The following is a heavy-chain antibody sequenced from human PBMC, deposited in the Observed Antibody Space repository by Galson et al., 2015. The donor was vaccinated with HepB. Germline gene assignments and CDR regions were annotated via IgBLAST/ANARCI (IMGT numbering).Heavy chain of an antibody. Sequence: SETLSLTCTVSGGSISSYYWSWIRQPPGKGLEWIGYIYYSGSTNYNPSLKSRVTISVDTSKNQFSLKLSSVTAADTAVYYCASYGYPMKSNAFDFWGQGTMVTVSS. J-gene: IGHJ3*01. V-gene: IGHV4-59*01. D-gene: IGHD5-24*01. CDR3: ASYGYPMKSNAFDF. CDR1: GGSISSYY. CDR2: IYYSGST.